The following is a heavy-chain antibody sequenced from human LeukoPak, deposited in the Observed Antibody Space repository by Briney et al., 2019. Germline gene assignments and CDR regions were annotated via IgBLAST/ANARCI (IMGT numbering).Heavy chain of an antibody. CDR3: ARDEPIGVVSG. CDR2: ISSSGSTI. CDR1: GFTVSSNY. J-gene: IGHJ4*02. Sequence: GGSLRLSCAASGFTVSSNYMSWVRQAPGKGLEWVSDISSSGSTIHYADSVKGRFTISRDNAENSLYLQMTSLRGDDTAVYYCARDEPIGVVSGWGQGTLVTVSS. V-gene: IGHV3-48*01. D-gene: IGHD3-3*01.